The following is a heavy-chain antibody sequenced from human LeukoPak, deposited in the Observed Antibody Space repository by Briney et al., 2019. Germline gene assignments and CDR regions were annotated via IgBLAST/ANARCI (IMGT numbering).Heavy chain of an antibody. CDR2: IYYSGST. V-gene: IGHV4-59*08. Sequence: SETLSLTCTVSGGSISSYYGSWIRRPPGKGLVWSGYIYYSGSTNYNPSLKSRVTISVDPSKNQLALKLSSVAAADTAVYYCARLVRYGGYDGFDYWGQGAMVSVSS. CDR3: ARLVRYGGYDGFDY. CDR1: GGSISSYY. D-gene: IGHD5-12*01. J-gene: IGHJ4*02.